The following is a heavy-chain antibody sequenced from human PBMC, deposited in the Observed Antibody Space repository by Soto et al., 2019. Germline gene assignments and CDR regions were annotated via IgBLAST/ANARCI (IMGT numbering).Heavy chain of an antibody. CDR3: GPRAGGGGC. CDR2: IYSGGYT. CDR1: GFTVSNNY. D-gene: IGHD3-10*01. V-gene: IGHV3-53*01. Sequence: EVQLVESGGGLIQPGGSLRLSCAVSGFTVSNNYMSWVRQAPGKGLEGVSVIYSGGYTAYGDSVKGRFTISRDNSKNTILPQMKSLRACGRGLFFRGPRAGGGGCWGQGTLVTVSS. J-gene: IGHJ4*02.